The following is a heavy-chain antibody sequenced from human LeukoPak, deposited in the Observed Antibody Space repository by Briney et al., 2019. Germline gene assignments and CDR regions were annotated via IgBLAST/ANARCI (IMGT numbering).Heavy chain of an antibody. CDR1: GFTFDDYS. J-gene: IGHJ4*02. V-gene: IGHV3-43*01. D-gene: IGHD5-12*01. CDR2: ISGDGGST. Sequence: GGSLRLSCAASGFTFDDYSMNWVRQAPGKGLEWVSIISGDGGSTYYADSVKGRFTISRDNTKNSLSLQMNSLRTDDTALYYFAKANSGYDYYFDCGGQGTLV. CDR3: AKANSGYDYYFDC.